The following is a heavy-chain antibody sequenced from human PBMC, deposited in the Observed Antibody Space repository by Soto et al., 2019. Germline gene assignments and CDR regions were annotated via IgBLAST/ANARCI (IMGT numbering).Heavy chain of an antibody. D-gene: IGHD4-17*01. CDR3: ARDPIRDKDYGGGGS. V-gene: IGHV4-30-4*01. CDR2: IYYSGST. CDR1: GGSISSGDYY. Sequence: SETLSLTCTVSGGSISSGDYYWSWIRQPPGKGLEWIGYIYYSGSTYYNPSLKSRVTISVDTSKNQFSLKLSSVTAADTAVYYCARDPIRDKDYGGGGSWGQGTLVTVSS. J-gene: IGHJ4*02.